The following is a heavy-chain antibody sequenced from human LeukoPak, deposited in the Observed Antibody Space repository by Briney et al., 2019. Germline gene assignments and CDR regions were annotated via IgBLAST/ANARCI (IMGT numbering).Heavy chain of an antibody. CDR1: GGSVSSGGYY. J-gene: IGHJ4*02. V-gene: IGHV4-31*03. CDR2: IYYSGST. CDR3: ARDAGGYGDYPIGFGY. Sequence: PSETLSLTCTVSGGSVSSGGYYWSWIRQHPGKGLEWIGYIYYSGSTYYNPSLKSRVTISVDTSKNQFSLKLSSVTAADTAVYYCARDAGGYGDYPIGFGYWGQGTLVTVSS. D-gene: IGHD4-17*01.